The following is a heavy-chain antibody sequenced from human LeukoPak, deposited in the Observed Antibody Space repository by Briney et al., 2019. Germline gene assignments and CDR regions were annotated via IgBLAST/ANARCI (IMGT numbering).Heavy chain of an antibody. J-gene: IGHJ4*02. CDR3: TTRLQHHFDY. D-gene: IGHD2-15*01. Sequence: QPGESLRLSCAASGFTFNNYAMSWVRQAPGKGLEWVSDISGSGANTKYADSVKGRFTISRDDSQNTVYLQMDSLRAEDTAVYYCTTRLQHHFDYWGQGTQVTVSS. CDR2: ISGSGANT. V-gene: IGHV3-23*01. CDR1: GFTFNNYA.